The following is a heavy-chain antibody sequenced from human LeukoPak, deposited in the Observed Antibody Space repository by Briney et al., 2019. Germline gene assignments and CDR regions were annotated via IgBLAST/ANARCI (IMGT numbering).Heavy chain of an antibody. J-gene: IGHJ6*03. CDR3: ARVTGYCSGGSCYSRFDYYYYMDV. D-gene: IGHD2-15*01. CDR1: GGSFSGYY. V-gene: IGHV4-34*01. Sequence: SETLSLTCAVYGGSFSGYYWSWIRQPPGKGLEWTGEINHRGSTNYNPSLKSRVTISVDTSKNQFSLKLSSVTAADTAVYYCARVTGYCSGGSCYSRFDYYYYMDVWGKGTTVTVSS. CDR2: INHRGST.